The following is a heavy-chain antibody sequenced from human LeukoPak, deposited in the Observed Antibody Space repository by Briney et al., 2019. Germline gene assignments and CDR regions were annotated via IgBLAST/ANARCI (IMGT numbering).Heavy chain of an antibody. D-gene: IGHD2-15*01. CDR3: ARGRGAVVAATPDY. CDR2: ISSNGGST. V-gene: IGHV3-64*01. CDR1: GFTFSSYA. Sequence: GGSLRLSCAASGFTFSSYAMRWVRQAPGKGLEYVSAISSNGGSTYYANSVKGRFTISRDNSKNTLYLQMGSLRAEDMAVYYCARGRGAVVAATPDYWGQGTLVTVSS. J-gene: IGHJ4*02.